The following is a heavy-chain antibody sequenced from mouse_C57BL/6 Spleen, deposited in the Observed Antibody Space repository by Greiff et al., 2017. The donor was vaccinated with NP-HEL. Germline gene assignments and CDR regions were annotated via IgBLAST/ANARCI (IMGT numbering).Heavy chain of an antibody. CDR3: ARSVSGHYFDY. V-gene: IGHV1-50*01. J-gene: IGHJ2*01. CDR1: GYTFTSYW. CDR2: IDPSDSYT. D-gene: IGHD3-2*02. Sequence: QVQLQQPGAELVKPGASVKLSCKASGYTFTSYWMQWVKQRPGQGLEWIGEIDPSDSYTNYNQKFKGKATLTVDTSSSTAYMQLSSLTSEDSAVYYCARSVSGHYFDYWGQGTTLTVSS.